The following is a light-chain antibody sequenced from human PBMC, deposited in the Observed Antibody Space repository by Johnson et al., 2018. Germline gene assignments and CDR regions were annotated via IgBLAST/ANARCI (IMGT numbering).Light chain of an antibody. J-gene: IGLJ1*01. CDR1: SSNIGNNY. CDR3: GTWDSSLSAGNV. V-gene: IGLV1-51*02. Sequence: QSVFTQPPSVSAAPGQKVTISCSGSSSNIGNNYVSWYQQLPGTTPKLLIYENNKRPSGIPDRFSGSKYGTSATLGITGLQTGDEADYYCGTWDSSLSAGNVFGTGTKVTVL. CDR2: ENN.